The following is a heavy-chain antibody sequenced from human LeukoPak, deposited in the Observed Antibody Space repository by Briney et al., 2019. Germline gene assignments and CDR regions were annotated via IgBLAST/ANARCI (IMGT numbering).Heavy chain of an antibody. V-gene: IGHV3-11*06. CDR2: ISGSSKYI. CDR1: GFTFSDYY. J-gene: IGHJ4*02. CDR3: ARGNRPPDY. Sequence: GGSLRPSCAASGFTFSDYYMSWIRQAPGKGLEWVSYISGSSKYINYADSVKGRFTIYRDNAKNSLYLQMNSLRAEDTAVYYCARGNRPPDYWGQGTLVTVSS.